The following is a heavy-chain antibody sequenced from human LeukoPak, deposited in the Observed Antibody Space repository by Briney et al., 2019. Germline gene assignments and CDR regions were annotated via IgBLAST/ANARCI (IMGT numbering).Heavy chain of an antibody. J-gene: IGHJ2*01. CDR3: ARQQAGSGGTWYFDL. CDR1: GLPFYRLS. CDR2: ISTARAYT. V-gene: IGHV3-21*01. Sequence: PGGPLSLPCAPCGLPFYRLSMHGPPHARGGAVVGVSSISTARAYTHYVASVKGRFTNSRDNAENSLYLQMSSLSAEGTAVYYCARQQAGSGGTWYFDLWGRGTLVTPSS. D-gene: IGHD3-10*01.